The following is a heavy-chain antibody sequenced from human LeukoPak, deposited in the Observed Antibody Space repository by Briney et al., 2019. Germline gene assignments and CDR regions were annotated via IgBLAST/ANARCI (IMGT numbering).Heavy chain of an antibody. Sequence: ASVKVSCKASGFTFTSYYIHWVRQAPGQGLEWMGIINPSGGSTSYAQKFQGRVSMTRDTSTSTVYMDLSSLRSEDTAVYYCARSGSSTSCPRDYWGQGTLVTVSS. CDR2: INPSGGST. V-gene: IGHV1-46*01. CDR3: ARSGSSTSCPRDY. D-gene: IGHD2-2*01. J-gene: IGHJ4*02. CDR1: GFTFTSYY.